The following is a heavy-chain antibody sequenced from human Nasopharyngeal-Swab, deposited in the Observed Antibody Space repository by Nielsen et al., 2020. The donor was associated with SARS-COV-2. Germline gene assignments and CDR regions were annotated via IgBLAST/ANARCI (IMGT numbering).Heavy chain of an antibody. CDR2: INHSGST. V-gene: IGHV4-34*01. CDR3: AREGGYCNGGSCYRYGAFDI. CDR1: GGSFSGYY. D-gene: IGHD2-15*01. Sequence: GSLRLSCAVYGGSFSGYYWSWIRQPPGKGLEWIGEINHSGSTNYNPSLKSRVTISVDTSKNQFSLKLSSVTAADTAVYYCAREGGYCNGGSCYRYGAFDIWGQGTMVTVSS. J-gene: IGHJ3*02.